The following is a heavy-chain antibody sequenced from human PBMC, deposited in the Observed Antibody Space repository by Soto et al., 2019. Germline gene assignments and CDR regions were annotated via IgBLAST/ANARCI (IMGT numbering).Heavy chain of an antibody. CDR3: ARGTSVDY. CDR2: ISGYSGNT. V-gene: IGHV1-18*04. CDR1: GYTFATYG. J-gene: IGHJ4*02. Sequence: ASVKVSCKASGYTFATYGISWVRQAPGQGLEWMGWISGYSGNTNYAQKFQGRVTMTTDTSTDTAYMELRSLRSDDTAVYYCARGTSVDYWGQGTLVTVS.